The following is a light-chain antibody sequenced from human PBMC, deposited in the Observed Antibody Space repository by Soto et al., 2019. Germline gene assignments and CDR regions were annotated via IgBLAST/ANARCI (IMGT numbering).Light chain of an antibody. CDR1: QSVSSSY. Sequence: EIVLTQSPGTLSLSPGERATLSCRASQSVSSSYLAWYQQKPGQAPRLLIYGASCRATGIPDRFSGSVSGTDFTITISRREPEDFAVYYCQQYGSSPPVTFGQGTRLEIK. J-gene: IGKJ5*01. CDR3: QQYGSSPPVT. CDR2: GAS. V-gene: IGKV3-20*01.